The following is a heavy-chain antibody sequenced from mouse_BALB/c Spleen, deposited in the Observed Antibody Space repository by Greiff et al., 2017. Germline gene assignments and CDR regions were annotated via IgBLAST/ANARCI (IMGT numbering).Heavy chain of an antibody. Sequence: EVMLVESGGGLVKPGGSLKLSCAASGFTFSSYAMSWVRQTPEKRLEWVATISSGGSYTYYPDSVKGRFTISRDNAKNTLYLQMSSLRSEDTAMYYCARHKFADYWGQGTTLTVSS. V-gene: IGHV5-9-3*01. J-gene: IGHJ2*01. CDR2: ISSGGSYT. CDR1: GFTFSSYA. CDR3: ARHKFADY.